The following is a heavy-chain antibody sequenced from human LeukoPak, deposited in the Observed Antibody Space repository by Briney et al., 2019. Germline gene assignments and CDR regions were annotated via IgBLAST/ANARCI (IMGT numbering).Heavy chain of an antibody. CDR1: GGSVSSDSYY. J-gene: IGHJ3*02. Sequence: SETLSLTCTVSGGSVSSDSYYWSWIRQPPGKGLECIGYIYYSGNTNYNPSLKSRVTISIDTSKNQFSLKLSSVTAADTAVYYCARVYFLESRRIDIWGQGTMVTVSS. D-gene: IGHD3-22*01. V-gene: IGHV4-61*01. CDR3: ARVYFLESRRIDI. CDR2: IYYSGNT.